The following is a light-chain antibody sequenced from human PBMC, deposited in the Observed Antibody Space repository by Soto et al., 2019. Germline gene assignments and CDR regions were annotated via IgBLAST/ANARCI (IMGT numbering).Light chain of an antibody. CDR2: GNN. V-gene: IGLV1-40*01. CDR1: SSNIGAGYD. Sequence: QSVLTQPPSVSGAPGQRVTISCTGSSSNIGAGYDVHWYQQLPGTAPKLLIYGNNNRPSGVPDRFSGSKSGTSASLAITGLQAEDEADYYCQSDDSSLSGSVFGTGTKLTVL. J-gene: IGLJ1*01. CDR3: QSDDSSLSGSV.